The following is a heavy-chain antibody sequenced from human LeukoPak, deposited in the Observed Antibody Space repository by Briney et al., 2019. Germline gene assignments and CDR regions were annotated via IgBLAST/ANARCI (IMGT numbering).Heavy chain of an antibody. V-gene: IGHV3-23*01. CDR2: ISGSGNST. J-gene: IGHJ4*02. CDR3: AKVQTPYCSSTSCYNFDY. CDR1: GFTFSIYA. D-gene: IGHD2-2*02. Sequence: QPGGSLRLSCAASGFTFSIYAMTWVRQAPGKGLEWVSAISGSGNSTYYADSVKGRFTISRDNSKNTLYLQINSLRAEDTAVYYCAKVQTPYCSSTSCYNFDYWGQGTLVTVSS.